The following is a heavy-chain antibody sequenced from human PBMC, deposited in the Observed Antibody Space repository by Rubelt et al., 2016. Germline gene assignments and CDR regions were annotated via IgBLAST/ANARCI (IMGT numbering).Heavy chain of an antibody. Sequence: QVQLQESGPGLVKPSETLSLTCTVSGGSISSYYWSWIRQPPGKGLEWIGYIYYSGSTNYNPSLKSRVTISVDTSKNQFSLKLSSVTAADTAVYYCATMTRQDTYYYYGMDVWGQGTTVTVSS. J-gene: IGHJ6*02. CDR2: IYYSGST. V-gene: IGHV4-59*12. CDR3: ATMTRQDTYYYYGMDV. CDR1: GGSISSYY. D-gene: IGHD3-22*01.